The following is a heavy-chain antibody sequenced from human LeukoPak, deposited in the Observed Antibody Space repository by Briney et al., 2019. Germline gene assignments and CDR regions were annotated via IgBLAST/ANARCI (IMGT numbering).Heavy chain of an antibody. CDR2: ISWNSGSI. D-gene: IGHD3-9*01. J-gene: IGHJ4*02. V-gene: IGHV3-9*01. Sequence: SLRLSCAASGFTFDDYAMHWVRQAPGKGLEWVSGISWNSGSIGYADSVKGRFTISRDNAKNSLYLQMNRLRAEDTALYYCAKDTGAGILTGYYKDWGQGTLVTVSS. CDR1: GFTFDDYA. CDR3: AKDTGAGILTGYYKD.